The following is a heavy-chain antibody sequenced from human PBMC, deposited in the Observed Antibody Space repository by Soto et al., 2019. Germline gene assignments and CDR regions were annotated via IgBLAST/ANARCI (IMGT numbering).Heavy chain of an antibody. V-gene: IGHV1-69*13. Sequence: SVKVSCKASGGTFSSYAISWVRQAPGQGLEWMGGIIPIFGTANYAQKFQGRVTITVDESTSTAYMELSSLRSEDTAVYYCARVPPSPNSSGYYPWAFDIWGQGTMVTVSS. J-gene: IGHJ3*02. CDR1: GGTFSSYA. CDR2: IIPIFGTA. CDR3: ARVPPSPNSSGYYPWAFDI. D-gene: IGHD3-22*01.